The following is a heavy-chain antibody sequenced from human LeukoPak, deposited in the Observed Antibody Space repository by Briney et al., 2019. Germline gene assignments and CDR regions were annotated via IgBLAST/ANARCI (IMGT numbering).Heavy chain of an antibody. D-gene: IGHD2-15*01. J-gene: IGHJ4*02. V-gene: IGHV5-51*01. CDR1: GYSFTSYW. CDR2: IYPGVSDT. CDR3: ARLIRYCSGGSCYSGGYFDY. Sequence: GESLKISCKGSGYSFTSYWIGWVRPMPGKGLEWMGIIYPGVSDTRYSPSFQGQVTISADKSISTAYLQWSSLKASYTAMYYCARLIRYCSGGSCYSGGYFDYWGQGTLVTVSS.